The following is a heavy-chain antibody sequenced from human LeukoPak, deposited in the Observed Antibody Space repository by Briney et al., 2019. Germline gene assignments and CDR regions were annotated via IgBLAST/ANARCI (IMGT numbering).Heavy chain of an antibody. CDR2: ISSSGSNI. CDR1: GFTFSSYE. D-gene: IGHD6-19*01. CDR3: ARDGPYSRGWPCFDC. V-gene: IGHV3-48*03. Sequence: GGSLRLSCAASGFTFSSYEMNWVRQAPGKGLEWVSYISSSGSNIFYADSVKGRFTISRDNAKNSLYLQMNSLRVEDTAVYYCARDGPYSRGWPCFDCWGQGTLVTVSS. J-gene: IGHJ4*02.